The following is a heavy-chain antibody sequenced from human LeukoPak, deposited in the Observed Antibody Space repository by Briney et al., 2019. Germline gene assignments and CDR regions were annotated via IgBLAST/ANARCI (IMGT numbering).Heavy chain of an antibody. V-gene: IGHV4-39*07. Sequence: PSETLSLTCTVSGGSISSSSYYWGWIRQPPGKGLEWIGSIYYSGSTYYNPSLKSRVTISVDTSKNQFSLKLSSVTAADTAVYYCARGGWYDSSGQEPWGQGTLVTVSS. CDR1: GGSISSSSYY. CDR2: IYYSGST. CDR3: ARGGWYDSSGQEP. J-gene: IGHJ5*02. D-gene: IGHD3-22*01.